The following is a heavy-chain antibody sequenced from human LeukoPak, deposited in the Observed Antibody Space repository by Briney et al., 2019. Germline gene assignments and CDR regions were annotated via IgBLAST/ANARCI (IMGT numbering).Heavy chain of an antibody. CDR1: GGSISSGGYY. CDR2: IYYSGST. V-gene: IGHV4-31*03. CDR3: ARATYHSSGYLDY. J-gene: IGHJ4*02. Sequence: SQTLSHTCTVSGGSISSGGYYWSWIRQHPGKGLEWIGYIYYSGSTYYNPSLKSRATISVDTSKNQFSLKLSSVTAADTAVYYCARATYHSSGYLDYWGQGTLVTVSS. D-gene: IGHD3-22*01.